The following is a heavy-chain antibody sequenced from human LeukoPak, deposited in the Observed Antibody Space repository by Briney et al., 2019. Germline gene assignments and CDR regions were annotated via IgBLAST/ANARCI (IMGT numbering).Heavy chain of an antibody. Sequence: PSETLSPTCTVSSGSINGYYWSWIRQPPGKGLEWVGYISYSGSTNYNPSLKSRVTISVDTSKNQFSLKLSSVTAADTAVYYCASSWPLNYWGQGTLVTVSS. V-gene: IGHV4-59*08. CDR1: SGSINGYY. CDR3: ASSWPLNY. J-gene: IGHJ4*02. CDR2: ISYSGST.